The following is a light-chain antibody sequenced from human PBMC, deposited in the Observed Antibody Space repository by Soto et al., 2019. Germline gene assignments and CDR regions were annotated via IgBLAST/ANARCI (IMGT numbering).Light chain of an antibody. J-gene: IGKJ4*01. CDR3: QESYTTPAVS. V-gene: IGKV1-39*01. CDR1: QTISSW. CDR2: ATS. Sequence: DIQVTQSPSTLSGSLGDRVTITCRASQTISSWLAWYQQKPGKAPKLLIYATSTLQSGVPSRFSGSGSGTEFTLTISSLQAEDFATYFCQESYTTPAVSFGGGTKVDI.